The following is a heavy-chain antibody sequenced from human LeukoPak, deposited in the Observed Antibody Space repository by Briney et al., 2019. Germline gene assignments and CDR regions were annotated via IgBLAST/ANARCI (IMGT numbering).Heavy chain of an antibody. CDR2: IYYSGST. D-gene: IGHD3-3*01. CDR3: ARGGSYYDFWSGYYDYYYYMDV. Sequence: SETLSLTCTVSGGSISSYYWSWIRQPPGKGLGWIGYIYYSGSTNYNPSLKSRVTTSVDTSKNQFSLRLTSVTAADTAVYYCARGGSYYDFWSGYYDYYYYMDVWGKGTTVTVSS. J-gene: IGHJ6*03. V-gene: IGHV4-59*01. CDR1: GGSISSYY.